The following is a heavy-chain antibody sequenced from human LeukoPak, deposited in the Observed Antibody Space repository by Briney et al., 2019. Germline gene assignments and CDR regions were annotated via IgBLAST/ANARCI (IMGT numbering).Heavy chain of an antibody. D-gene: IGHD2-2*01. J-gene: IGHJ6*02. V-gene: IGHV1-69*13. Sequence: SVKVSCKASGGTFSSYAISWVRQAPGQGLEWMGGIIPIFGTANYALKFQGRVTITADESTSTAYMELSSLRSEDTAVYYCARGSVARDIVVVPAAIVYYYGMDVWGQGTTVTVSS. CDR2: IIPIFGTA. CDR1: GGTFSSYA. CDR3: ARGSVARDIVVVPAAIVYYYGMDV.